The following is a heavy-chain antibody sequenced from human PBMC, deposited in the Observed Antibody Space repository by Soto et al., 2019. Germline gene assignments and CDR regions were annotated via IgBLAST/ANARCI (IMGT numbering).Heavy chain of an antibody. CDR3: ARLASRNYYDSSGYWPLFDY. V-gene: IGHV4-4*07. J-gene: IGHJ4*02. CDR1: GGSISSYY. CDR2: IYTSGST. Sequence: PSETLSLTCTFSGGSISSYYWSWIRQPAGKGLEWIGRIYTSGSTNYNPSLKSRVTMSVDTSKNQFSLKLSSVTAADTAVYYCARLASRNYYDSSGYWPLFDYWGQGTLVTVSS. D-gene: IGHD3-22*01.